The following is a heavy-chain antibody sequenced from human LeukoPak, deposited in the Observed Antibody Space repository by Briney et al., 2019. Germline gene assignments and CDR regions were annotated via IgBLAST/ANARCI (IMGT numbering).Heavy chain of an antibody. CDR3: AKGLGDYYSRLDC. CDR2: ISGSGNT. D-gene: IGHD3-22*01. V-gene: IGHV3-23*01. CDR1: GFTFSSYA. J-gene: IGHJ4*02. Sequence: GGSLRLSCAASGFTFSSYAMTWVRQAPGKGLEWVSGISGSGNTYYADSVKVRYTISRDNSKNTLYLQMNSLRAEDTALHYCAKGLGDYYSRLDCWGQGTLVTVSS.